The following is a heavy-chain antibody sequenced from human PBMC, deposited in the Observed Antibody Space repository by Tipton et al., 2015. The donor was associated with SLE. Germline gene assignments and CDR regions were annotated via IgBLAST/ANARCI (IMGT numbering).Heavy chain of an antibody. V-gene: IGHV4-61*10. CDR3: ARSYFGSLHLPY. J-gene: IGHJ4*02. Sequence: GLVKPSETLSLTCTVSGDSMRSSMTTYYWSWIRQTAGKGLEWIGYSYYSGSSKYNPSLKSRVTTSVDTSKNQFSLKLTSVTAADTAIYYCARSYFGSLHLPYWGQEKLVTVSS. CDR2: SYYSGSS. CDR1: GDSMRSSMTTYY. D-gene: IGHD3-10*01.